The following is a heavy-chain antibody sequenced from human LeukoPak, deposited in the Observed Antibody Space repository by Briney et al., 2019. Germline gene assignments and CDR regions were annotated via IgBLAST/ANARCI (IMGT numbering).Heavy chain of an antibody. J-gene: IGHJ4*02. Sequence: GASVKVSCKASGDTFIGHWLHWVRQAPGQGPEWMGWINPLHGDTKYAQRFQGRVTMTRDTSINTAYMQLSGLRADDTAVYYCASLYYHFWSGDAVFDHWGQGTVVTV. V-gene: IGHV1-2*02. CDR2: INPLHGDT. CDR1: GDTFIGHW. CDR3: ASLYYHFWSGDAVFDH. D-gene: IGHD3-3*01.